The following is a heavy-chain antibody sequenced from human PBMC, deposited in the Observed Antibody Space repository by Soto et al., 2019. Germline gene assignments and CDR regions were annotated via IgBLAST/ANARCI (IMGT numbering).Heavy chain of an antibody. D-gene: IGHD6-13*01. CDR3: TRHEGGAAADRPLDY. CDR1: DGSFTGYY. J-gene: IGHJ4*02. Sequence: PSETRSLTCAVYDGSFTGYYWSWIRQPPGKGLEWIGSIYYSGSTHYSPSLKSRIIMSIDTSTNQFSLKLTSVTAADTAVYYCTRHEGGAAADRPLDYWGQGTLVTVSS. V-gene: IGHV4-34*01. CDR2: IYYSGST.